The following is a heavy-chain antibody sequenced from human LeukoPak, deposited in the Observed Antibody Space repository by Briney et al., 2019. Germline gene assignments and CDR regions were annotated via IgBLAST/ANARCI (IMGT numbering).Heavy chain of an antibody. J-gene: IGHJ4*02. CDR3: ASTTVTPLPTYYFDY. V-gene: IGHV1-69*13. Sequence: ASVNVSCTASGGTFSIYAISWVRQAPGQGLEWMGGIIPIFGTANYAQKFQGRVTITADESTSTAYMELSSLRSEDTAVYYCASTTVTPLPTYYFDYWGQGTLVTVSS. CDR2: IIPIFGTA. D-gene: IGHD4-17*01. CDR1: GGTFSIYA.